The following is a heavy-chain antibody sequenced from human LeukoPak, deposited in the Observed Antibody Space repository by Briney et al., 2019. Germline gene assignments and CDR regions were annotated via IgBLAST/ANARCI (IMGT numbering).Heavy chain of an antibody. J-gene: IGHJ4*02. V-gene: IGHV3-30*18. CDR2: ISNEGNYK. D-gene: IGHD3-10*01. Sequence: PGRSLRLSCEGSGFTFSRHGMHWVRQAPGKGLEWVAVISNEGNYKYYGDSVKGRFAISRDNFKNTTYLQTNYLRPEDTAVYFCAKGGHYLFDYWSQGALVTVSS. CDR1: GFTFSRHG. CDR3: AKGGHYLFDY.